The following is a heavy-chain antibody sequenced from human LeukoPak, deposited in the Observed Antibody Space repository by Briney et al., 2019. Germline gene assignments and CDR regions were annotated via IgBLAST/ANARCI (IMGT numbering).Heavy chain of an antibody. V-gene: IGHV3-30*04. CDR1: GFTFSSYA. J-gene: IGHJ4*02. Sequence: GGSLRLSCAASGFTFSSYAMHWVRQAPGKGLEWVAVISYDGSNKYYADSVKGRFTISRDNSKNTLYLQMNSLRAEDTAVYYCVRGFDYWGQGTLVTASS. CDR2: ISYDGSNK. CDR3: VRGFDY.